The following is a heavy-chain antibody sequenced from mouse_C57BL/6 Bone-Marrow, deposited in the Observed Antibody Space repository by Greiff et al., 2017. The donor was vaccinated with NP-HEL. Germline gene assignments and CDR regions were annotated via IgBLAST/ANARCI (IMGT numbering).Heavy chain of an antibody. D-gene: IGHD2-2*01. CDR1: GYTFTSYW. CDR2: IHPNSGST. V-gene: IGHV1-64*01. J-gene: IGHJ3*01. CDR3: ARVWLRQAWFAY. Sequence: QVQLQQPGAELLPPGAAGRLSCAASGYTFTSYWMHWVKQRPGQGLEWIGMIHPNSGSTNYNEKFKSKATLTVDKSSSTAYMQLSSLTSEDSAVYYCARVWLRQAWFAYWGQGTLVTVSA.